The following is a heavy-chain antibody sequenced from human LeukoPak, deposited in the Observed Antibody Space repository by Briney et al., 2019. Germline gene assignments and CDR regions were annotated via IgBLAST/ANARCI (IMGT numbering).Heavy chain of an antibody. CDR1: GGPISSGGYS. J-gene: IGHJ4*02. CDR2: IYHSGST. D-gene: IGHD3-9*01. Sequence: SETLSLTCAVSGGPISSGGYSWSWIRQPPGKGLEWIGYIYHSGSTNYNPSLKSRVTISVDTSKNRFSLKLSSVTAADTAVYYCARGRGDVLRYFAPTGGYYFDYWGQGTLVTVSS. CDR3: ARGRGDVLRYFAPTGGYYFDY. V-gene: IGHV4-30-2*01.